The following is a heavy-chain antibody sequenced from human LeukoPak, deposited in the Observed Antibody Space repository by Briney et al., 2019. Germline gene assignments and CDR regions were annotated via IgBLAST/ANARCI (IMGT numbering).Heavy chain of an antibody. CDR1: GYTFTSYG. Sequence: ASVKVSCKASGYTFTSYGISWVRQAPGQGLEWMGWISAYNGNTNYAQKFQERVTITRDMSTSTAYMELSSLRSEDTAVYYCAAFSGFGDYYNYYYYGMDVWGQGTTVTVSS. D-gene: IGHD3-10*01. V-gene: IGHV1-18*01. J-gene: IGHJ6*02. CDR2: ISAYNGNT. CDR3: AAFSGFGDYYNYYYYGMDV.